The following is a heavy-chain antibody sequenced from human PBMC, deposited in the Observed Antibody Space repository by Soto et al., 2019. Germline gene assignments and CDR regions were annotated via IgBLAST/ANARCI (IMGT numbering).Heavy chain of an antibody. CDR3: ARGNEAVDV. D-gene: IGHD1-1*01. V-gene: IGHV6-1*01. CDR1: RDSVSSNSAA. Sequence: PSQTLSLTCAISRDSVSSNSAAWNWIRRSPSRGLEWLGRTYYRSKWYNNYAVSVKSRITINPDTSNNQFSLQLNSVTPEDTVVYYCARGNEAVDVWGQGTTVTVSS. J-gene: IGHJ6*02. CDR2: TYYRSKWYN.